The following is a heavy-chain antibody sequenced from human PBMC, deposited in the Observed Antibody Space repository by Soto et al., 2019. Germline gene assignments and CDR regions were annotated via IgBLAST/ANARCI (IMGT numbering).Heavy chain of an antibody. Sequence: PSETLSLTCTVSGNSISSGGYYWTWIRQHPGRGLEWIGYIFYSGSTSYNPSLKSRVTISIHTSKNQFSLKLTSVTAAHTAVSYCGRCTRNWSYPWGEATMVTVS. J-gene: IGHJ5*02. CDR3: GRCTRNWSYP. CDR2: IFYSGST. V-gene: IGHV4-31*03. CDR1: GNSISSGGYY. D-gene: IGHD2-2*01.